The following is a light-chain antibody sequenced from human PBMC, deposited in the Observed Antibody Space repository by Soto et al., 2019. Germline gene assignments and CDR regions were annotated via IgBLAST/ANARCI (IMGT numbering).Light chain of an antibody. CDR3: QQYNSYALT. J-gene: IGKJ4*01. V-gene: IGKV1-5*03. CDR2: QAS. CDR1: QSISSW. Sequence: DIQMTQSPSTLSASVGDRVTITCRASQSISSWLAWYQQKPGKAPKVLIYQASSLESGVPPRFSGSGSGTEFTLTISSLQPDDFATYYCQQYNSYALTFGGGTKVEIK.